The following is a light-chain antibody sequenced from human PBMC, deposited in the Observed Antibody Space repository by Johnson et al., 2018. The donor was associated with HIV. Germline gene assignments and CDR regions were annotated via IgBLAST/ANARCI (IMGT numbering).Light chain of an antibody. Sequence: QSVLTQPHSVSAAPGQKVTISCSGSNSNIGNNFVSWYQQFPGTAPRLLIYENNKRPSGIADRFSGSKSGTSATLGITGLQTGDEADYYCGTWDSSLSAHYVFGTGTKVTVL. CDR1: NSNIGNNF. CDR2: ENN. J-gene: IGLJ1*01. V-gene: IGLV1-51*02. CDR3: GTWDSSLSAHYV.